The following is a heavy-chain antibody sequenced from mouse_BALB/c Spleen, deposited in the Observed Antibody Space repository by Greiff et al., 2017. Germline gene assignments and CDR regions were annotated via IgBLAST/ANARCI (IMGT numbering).Heavy chain of an antibody. J-gene: IGHJ3*01. CDR2: IWGDGST. CDR3: ARVDGNYALAWFAY. V-gene: IGHV2-6-7*01. CDR1: GFSLTGYG. Sequence: VKLVESGPGLVAPSQSLSITCTVSGFSLTGYGVNWVRQPPGKGLEWLGMIWGDGSTDYNSALKSRLSISKDNSKSQVFLKMNSLQTDDTARYYCARVDGNYALAWFAYWGQGTLVTVSA. D-gene: IGHD2-1*01.